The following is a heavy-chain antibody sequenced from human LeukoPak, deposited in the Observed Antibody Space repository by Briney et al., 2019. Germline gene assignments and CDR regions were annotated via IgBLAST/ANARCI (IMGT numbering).Heavy chain of an antibody. CDR2: IYHSGST. D-gene: IGHD5-18*01. CDR3: ARGGYSYGYHYFDY. J-gene: IGHJ4*02. Sequence: SQTLSLTCAVSGGSISSGGYSWSWIRQPPGQGLEWIGYIYHSGSTYYNPSLKSRVTISVDRSKNQFSLKLSSVTAADTAVYYCARGGYSYGYHYFDYWGQGTLVTVSS. CDR1: GGSISSGGYS. V-gene: IGHV4-30-2*01.